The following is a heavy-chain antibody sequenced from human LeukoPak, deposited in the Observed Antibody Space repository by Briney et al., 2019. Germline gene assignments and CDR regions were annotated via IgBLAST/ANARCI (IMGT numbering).Heavy chain of an antibody. V-gene: IGHV4-59*01. CDR3: ARGGYYFGS. Sequence: SETLSLTCTVSGDSISSYYWSWLRQPPGKGLEWVGYIYYSGSTNYNPSLKSRVTISVDTSKNQFSLKLNSVTAADTAVYYCARGGYYFGSWGQGTLLTVSS. D-gene: IGHD3-22*01. CDR2: IYYSGST. J-gene: IGHJ4*02. CDR1: GDSISSYY.